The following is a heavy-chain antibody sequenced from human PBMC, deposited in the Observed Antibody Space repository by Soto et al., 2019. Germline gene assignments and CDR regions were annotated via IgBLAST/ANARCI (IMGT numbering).Heavy chain of an antibody. D-gene: IGHD4-4*01. Sequence: SETLSLTCAVYGGSFSGYYWSWIRQPPGKGLEWIGEINHSGSTNYNPSLKSRVTISVDTSKNQFSLKLSSVTAADTAVYYCAKLLTDDYSNYGQFDYWGQGTLVTVSS. CDR1: GGSFSGYY. CDR3: AKLLTDDYSNYGQFDY. V-gene: IGHV4-34*01. J-gene: IGHJ4*02. CDR2: INHSGST.